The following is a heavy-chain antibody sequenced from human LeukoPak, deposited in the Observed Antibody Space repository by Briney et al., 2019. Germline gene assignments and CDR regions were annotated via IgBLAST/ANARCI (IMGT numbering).Heavy chain of an antibody. V-gene: IGHV3-7*01. CDR1: GFTFSSYW. Sequence: GGSLRLSCAASGFTFSSYWMSWVRQAPGKGLGWVANIKQDGSEKYYVDSVKGRFTISRDNAKNSLYLQMNSLRAEDTAVYYCARDDTWELLAFDIWGQGTMVTVSS. J-gene: IGHJ3*02. D-gene: IGHD1-26*01. CDR3: ARDDTWELLAFDI. CDR2: IKQDGSEK.